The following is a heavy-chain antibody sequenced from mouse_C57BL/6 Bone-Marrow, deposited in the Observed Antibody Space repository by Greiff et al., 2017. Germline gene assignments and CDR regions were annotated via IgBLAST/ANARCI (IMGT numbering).Heavy chain of an antibody. CDR2: ISDGGSYT. CDR1: GFTFSSYA. CDR3: ARDPGYDGYYPY. J-gene: IGHJ3*01. V-gene: IGHV5-4*01. D-gene: IGHD2-3*01. Sequence: EVNVVESGGGLVKPGGSLKLSCAASGFTFSSYAMSWVRQTPEKRLEWVATISDGGSYTYYPDNVKGRFTISRDNAKNNLYLQMSHLKSEDTAMYYCARDPGYDGYYPYWGQGTLVTVSA.